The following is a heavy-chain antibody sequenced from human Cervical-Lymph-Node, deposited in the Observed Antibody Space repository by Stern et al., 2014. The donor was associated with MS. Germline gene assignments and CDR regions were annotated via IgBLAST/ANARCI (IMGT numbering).Heavy chain of an antibody. CDR2: MNPNSGNT. J-gene: IGHJ5*02. D-gene: IGHD3-10*01. CDR1: AYTFTSYD. CDR3: ARDCKLRRFGSRGWFDP. V-gene: IGHV1-8*01. Sequence: VQLVESGAEVKKPGASVKVSCKASAYTFTSYDINWVRQATGQGLEWMGWMNPNSGNTGYAQKFQGRVSMTRNTSISTAYMELSSLRSEDTAVYYCARDCKLRRFGSRGWFDPWGQGTLVTVSS.